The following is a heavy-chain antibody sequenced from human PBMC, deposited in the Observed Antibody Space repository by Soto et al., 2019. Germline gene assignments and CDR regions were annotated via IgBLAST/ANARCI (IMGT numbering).Heavy chain of an antibody. CDR2: ISYDGRSK. CDR3: AREWETTMAGD. Sequence: GGSLRLSCAASGFTFSKSAMHWVRQAPGKGLEWVAIISYDGRSKYYADSVKGRFTISRDNSKNTLFLQMNSLRLEDTAVYYCAREWETTMAGDWGQGTLVTVSS. V-gene: IGHV3-30*04. J-gene: IGHJ4*02. D-gene: IGHD3-10*01. CDR1: GFTFSKSA.